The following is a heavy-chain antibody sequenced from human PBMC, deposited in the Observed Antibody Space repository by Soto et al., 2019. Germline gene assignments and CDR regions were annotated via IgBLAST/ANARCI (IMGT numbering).Heavy chain of an antibody. CDR1: GFTFSSYA. Sequence: GGSLRLSCAASGFTFSSYAMSWVRQAPGKGLEWVSAISGSGGSTYYADAVKGRFTISRDNSKNTLYLQMNSLRAEDTAVYYCAKGFNYYDSSCYLYYFDYWGQGTLVTVSS. J-gene: IGHJ4*02. CDR2: ISGSGGST. CDR3: AKGFNYYDSSCYLYYFDY. D-gene: IGHD3-22*01. V-gene: IGHV3-23*01.